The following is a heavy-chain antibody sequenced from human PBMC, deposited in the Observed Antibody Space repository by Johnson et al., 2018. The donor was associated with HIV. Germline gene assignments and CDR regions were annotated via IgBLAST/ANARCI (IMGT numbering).Heavy chain of an antibody. CDR2: IKQDGSEK. Sequence: VQLVESVGGLVQPGGSLRLSCAASGFTFSSYWMSWVRQAPGKGLEWVANIKQDGSEKYYVDYVKGRFTISRDNAKNSLYLQMNSLRAEDTAVYYCAIPLGVPTDDDAFDIWGQGTMVTVSS. V-gene: IGHV3-7*01. CDR1: GFTFSSYW. J-gene: IGHJ3*02. D-gene: IGHD2-2*01. CDR3: AIPLGVPTDDDAFDI.